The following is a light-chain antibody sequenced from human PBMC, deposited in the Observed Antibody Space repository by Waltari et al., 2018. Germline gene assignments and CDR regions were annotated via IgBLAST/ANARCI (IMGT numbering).Light chain of an antibody. Sequence: EIVMTQSPATLSVSPGERATLSCRASQSISSNLAWYQQKTGQPPRLPIYSVSTRATGIPARFSGSGSGTEFTLTISSLQSEDFAVYYCQQYDNWPPWTFGQGTKVELE. CDR3: QQYDNWPPWT. CDR2: SVS. V-gene: IGKV3-15*01. CDR1: QSISSN. J-gene: IGKJ1*01.